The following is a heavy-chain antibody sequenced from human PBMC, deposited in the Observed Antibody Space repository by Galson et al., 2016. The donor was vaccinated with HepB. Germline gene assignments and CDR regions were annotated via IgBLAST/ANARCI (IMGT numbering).Heavy chain of an antibody. D-gene: IGHD2-2*01. CDR3: AAIGYCSSTSCLGGYYYMDV. J-gene: IGHJ6*03. Sequence: QSGAEVKKPEESLRISCKGSGYSFTSYWISWVRQMPGKGLEWMGRIDPSDSYTNYSPSFQGHVTISADKSISTAYLQWSSLKASDTAMYYCAAIGYCSSTSCLGGYYYMDVWGKGTTVTVSS. V-gene: IGHV5-10-1*01. CDR2: IDPSDSYT. CDR1: GYSFTSYW.